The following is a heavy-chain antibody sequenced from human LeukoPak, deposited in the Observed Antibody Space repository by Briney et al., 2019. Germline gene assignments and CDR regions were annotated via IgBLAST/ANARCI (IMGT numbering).Heavy chain of an antibody. Sequence: ASVKVSCKASGYTFTSYGISWVRQAPGQGLEGMGLFSAYNRNTNYAQKLQGRVTMTTDTSTSTAYMELRSLRSDDTDVYYYARDSWYWNPPAAFDIWGQGTMVTVSS. J-gene: IGHJ3*02. V-gene: IGHV1-18*01. CDR1: GYTFTSYG. CDR3: ARDSWYWNPPAAFDI. CDR2: FSAYNRNT. D-gene: IGHD6-13*01.